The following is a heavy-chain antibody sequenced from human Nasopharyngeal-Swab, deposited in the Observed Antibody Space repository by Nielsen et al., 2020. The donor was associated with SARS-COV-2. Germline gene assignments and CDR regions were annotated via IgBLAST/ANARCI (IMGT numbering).Heavy chain of an antibody. CDR1: GGSISSYY. D-gene: IGHD2-15*01. CDR3: ARHGPQYCSGGSCYSGTQNYYYYYMDV. CDR2: IYYSGST. V-gene: IGHV4-59*08. Sequence: SETLSLTCTVSGGSISSYYWSWIRQPPGKGLEWIGYIYYSGSTNYNPSLKGRVTISVDTSKNQFSLKLSSVTAADTAVYYCARHGPQYCSGGSCYSGTQNYYYYYMDVWGKGTTVTVSS. J-gene: IGHJ6*03.